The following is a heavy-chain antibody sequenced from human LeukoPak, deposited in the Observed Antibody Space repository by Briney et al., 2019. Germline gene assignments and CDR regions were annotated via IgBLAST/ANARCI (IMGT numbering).Heavy chain of an antibody. V-gene: IGHV2-70*04. CDR3: ARISLGSDTSTSSGWPYYFDC. Sequence: SGPALVKPTQTLTLTCTFSGFSLSPSGMRVSWIRQPPGKALEWLARIDWDDDKFYSTSLKTRLTISKDTSKNHAVPTMTNMDPVDTATYYWARISLGSDTSTSSGWPYYFDCWGQGTLVTVSS. CDR1: GFSLSPSGMR. CDR2: IDWDDDK. D-gene: IGHD6-19*01. J-gene: IGHJ4*02.